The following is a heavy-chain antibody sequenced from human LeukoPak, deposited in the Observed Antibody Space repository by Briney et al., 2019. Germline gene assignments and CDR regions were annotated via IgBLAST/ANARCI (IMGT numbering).Heavy chain of an antibody. CDR3: ARDLYPGYPGRN. Sequence: SETLSLTCTDPGGSISSYYWSWIRQPLGEGLEWIGYIYYSGSTNYNPSLKSRVTISVDTSKNQFSLKLSSVTAADTAVYYCARDLYPGYPGRNWGQGTLVTVSS. CDR2: IYYSGST. V-gene: IGHV4-59*01. J-gene: IGHJ4*02. D-gene: IGHD5-18*01. CDR1: GGSISSYY.